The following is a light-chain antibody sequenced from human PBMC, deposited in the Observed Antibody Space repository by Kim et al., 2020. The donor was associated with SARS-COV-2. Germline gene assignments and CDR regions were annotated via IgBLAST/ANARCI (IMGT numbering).Light chain of an antibody. CDR3: QQRTNWPPFT. J-gene: IGKJ2*01. Sequence: EIVLTQFPATLSLSPGETATLSCRASQSVSNFLAWYQQKPSQAPRLLIYDASNRAPGIPARFSGSGSGTDFTLTISSLEPEDFAVYYCQQRTNWPPFTFGQGTKLEIK. CDR1: QSVSNF. V-gene: IGKV3-11*01. CDR2: DAS.